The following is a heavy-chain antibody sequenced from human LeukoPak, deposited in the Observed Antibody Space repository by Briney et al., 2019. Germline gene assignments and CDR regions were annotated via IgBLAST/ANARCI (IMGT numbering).Heavy chain of an antibody. CDR3: ARFPRYFDWPEAGYFDY. V-gene: IGHV3-11*06. J-gene: IGHJ4*02. Sequence: GGSLRLSCAASGFTFSDYYMSWIRQAPGKGLEWVSYISSSSSYTNYADSVKGRFTISRDNAKNSLYLHMNSLRAEDTAVYYCARFPRYFDWPEAGYFDYWGQGTLVTVSS. D-gene: IGHD3-9*01. CDR1: GFTFSDYY. CDR2: ISSSSSYT.